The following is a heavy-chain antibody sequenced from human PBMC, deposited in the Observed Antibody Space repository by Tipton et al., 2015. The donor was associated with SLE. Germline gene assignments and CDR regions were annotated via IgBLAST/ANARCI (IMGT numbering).Heavy chain of an antibody. CDR1: GGSFSGYY. J-gene: IGHJ3*02. V-gene: IGHV4-31*11. Sequence: GLVKPSETLSLTCAVYGGSFSGYYWSWIRQHPGKGLEWIGYIYYSGSTYYNPSLKSRVTISIDTSKNQFSLKLSSVTAADTAVYYCARAKGIATRDDAFDIWGQGTMVTVSS. D-gene: IGHD6-6*01. CDR3: ARAKGIATRDDAFDI. CDR2: IYYSGST.